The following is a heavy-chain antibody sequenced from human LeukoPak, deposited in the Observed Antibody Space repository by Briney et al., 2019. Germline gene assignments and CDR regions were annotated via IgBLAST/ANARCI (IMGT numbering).Heavy chain of an antibody. V-gene: IGHV3-53*05. D-gene: IGHD3-22*01. Sequence: GSLRLSCAASGFTVSSNYMSWVRQAPGKGLEWVSVIYSGGSTYYADSVKGRFTISRDNSKNTLYLQMNSLRGEDTAVFYCARPQGYFAANFDYWGQGTLVTVSS. CDR3: ARPQGYFAANFDY. CDR2: IYSGGST. J-gene: IGHJ4*02. CDR1: GFTVSSNY.